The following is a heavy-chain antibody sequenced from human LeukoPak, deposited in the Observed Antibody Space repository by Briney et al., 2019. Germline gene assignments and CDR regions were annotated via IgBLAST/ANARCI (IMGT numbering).Heavy chain of an antibody. CDR2: ISPSGGTT. CDR3: ASIAAAGTPFDY. V-gene: IGHV1-46*01. J-gene: IGHJ4*02. D-gene: IGHD6-13*01. CDR1: GYTFTSYY. Sequence: ASVRVSCKASGYTFTSYYMHWVRQAPGQGLEWMGIISPSGGTTTYAQKFQGRVTMTRDMSTSTVYMELSSLRSEDTAAYYCASIAAAGTPFDYWGQGTLVTVSS.